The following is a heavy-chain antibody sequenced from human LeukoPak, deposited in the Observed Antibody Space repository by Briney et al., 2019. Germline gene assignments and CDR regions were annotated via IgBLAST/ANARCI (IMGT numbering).Heavy chain of an antibody. CDR1: GFTFSSYG. D-gene: IGHD4-23*01. Sequence: GGSLRLSCAASGFTFSSYGMHWVRQAPGKGLEWVAVIWYDGSNKYYADSVKGRFTISRDNSKNTLYLQMNSLRAEDTAVYYCARADYGGSSDAFDIWGQGTMVTVSS. CDR3: ARADYGGSSDAFDI. J-gene: IGHJ3*02. CDR2: IWYDGSNK. V-gene: IGHV3-33*01.